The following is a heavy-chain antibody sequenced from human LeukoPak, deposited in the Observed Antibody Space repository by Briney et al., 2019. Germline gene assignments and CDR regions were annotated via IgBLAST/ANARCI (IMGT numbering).Heavy chain of an antibody. CDR2: MNPNSGNT. CDR1: GYTFTSYD. V-gene: IGHV1-8*01. CDR3: VRGFKSSTSREAFDI. J-gene: IGHJ3*02. D-gene: IGHD2-2*01. Sequence: VASVKVSCKASGYTFTSYDINWVRRATGQGLEWMGWMNPNSGNTGYAQKFQGRVTMTRNTSISTAYMELSSLRSEDTAVYYCVRGFKSSTSREAFDIWGQGTMVTVSS.